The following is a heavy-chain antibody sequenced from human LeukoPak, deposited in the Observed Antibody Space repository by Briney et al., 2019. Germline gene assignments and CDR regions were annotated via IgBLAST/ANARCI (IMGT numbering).Heavy chain of an antibody. CDR3: ARGPPRGKYYYMDV. J-gene: IGHJ6*03. D-gene: IGHD1-1*01. V-gene: IGHV3-13*01. Sequence: GGPLRLSCAASGFTFSSFVMHWVRQPPGQGLEWVSTIGTASDTYYPGSVEGRFTLSRDNAKNSLYLQMNSLTAGDTAVYYCARGPPRGKYYYMDVWGKGTTVTVSS. CDR1: GFTFSSFV. CDR2: IGTASDT.